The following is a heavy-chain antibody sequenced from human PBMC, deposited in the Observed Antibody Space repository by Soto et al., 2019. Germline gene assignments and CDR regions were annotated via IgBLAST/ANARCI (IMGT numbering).Heavy chain of an antibody. Sequence: ASVKVSCKASGFTFTSSAVQWVRQARGQRLEWIGWIVVGSGNTNYAQKFQERVTITRDMSTSTAYMELSSLRSEDTAVYYCAADGESSGWNYYYGMDVWGQGTTVTVSS. CDR3: AADGESSGWNYYYGMDV. CDR2: IVVGSGNT. D-gene: IGHD6-19*01. CDR1: GFTFTSSA. V-gene: IGHV1-58*01. J-gene: IGHJ6*02.